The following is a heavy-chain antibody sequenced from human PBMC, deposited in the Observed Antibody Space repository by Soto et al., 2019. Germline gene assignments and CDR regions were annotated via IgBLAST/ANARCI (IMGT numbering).Heavy chain of an antibody. Sequence: QVQLVQSGAEVKKPGASVKVSCKASGYNFTSLYAHWVRQAPGQGLEWLGIINPRNGKTTYAQKVQGRVTMTRDTSTTTIYMELNSLKSDDTAIYFCVRSGFAFWGPGTLVTVSS. CDR3: VRSGFAF. CDR1: GYNFTSLY. J-gene: IGHJ4*02. CDR2: INPRNGKT. D-gene: IGHD2-8*02. V-gene: IGHV1-46*01.